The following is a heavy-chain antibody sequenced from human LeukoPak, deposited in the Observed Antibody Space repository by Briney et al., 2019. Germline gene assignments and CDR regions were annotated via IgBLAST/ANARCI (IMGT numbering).Heavy chain of an antibody. CDR2: INWNGGST. D-gene: IGHD3-22*01. V-gene: IGHV3-20*04. CDR1: GFTFDDYG. J-gene: IGHJ4*02. Sequence: GGSLRLSCAASGFTFDDYGMSWVRQAPGKGLEWVSGINWNGGSTGYADSVKGRFTISRDNAKNSLYLQMNSLRAEDTALYYCARGGYYYDSSGYYYYWGQGTLVTVSS. CDR3: ARGGYYYDSSGYYYY.